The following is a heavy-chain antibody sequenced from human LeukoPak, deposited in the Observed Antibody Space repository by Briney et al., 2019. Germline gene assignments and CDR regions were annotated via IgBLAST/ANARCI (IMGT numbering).Heavy chain of an antibody. CDR2: IIPIFGTA. Sequence: PVKVSCKASGGTFSSYAISWVRQAPGQGLEWMGGIIPIFGTANYAQKFQGRVTITADESTSTAYMELSSLRSEDTAVYYCARGIWGSSGYYPSFDYWGQGTLVTVSS. CDR3: ARGIWGSSGYYPSFDY. D-gene: IGHD3-22*01. J-gene: IGHJ4*02. CDR1: GGTFSSYA. V-gene: IGHV1-69*13.